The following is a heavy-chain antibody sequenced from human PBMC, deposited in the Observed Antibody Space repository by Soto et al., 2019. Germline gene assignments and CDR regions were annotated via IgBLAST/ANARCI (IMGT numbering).Heavy chain of an antibody. Sequence: ASVKVSCKASGYTFTSYGISWVRQAPGQGLEWMGWISAYNGNTNYAQKLQGRVTMTTDTSTSTAYMELRSLRPDDTAVYYCARDWVATATKPNWFDPWGQGTLVTVSS. CDR2: ISAYNGNT. D-gene: IGHD2-21*02. J-gene: IGHJ5*02. V-gene: IGHV1-18*01. CDR1: GYTFTSYG. CDR3: ARDWVATATKPNWFDP.